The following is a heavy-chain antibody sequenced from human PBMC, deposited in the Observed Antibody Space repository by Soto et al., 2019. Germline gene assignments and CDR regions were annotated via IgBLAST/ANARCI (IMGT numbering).Heavy chain of an antibody. V-gene: IGHV4-4*02. CDR1: GGAISTSNW. CDR3: ARVAVAAYYSDYGLDV. J-gene: IGHJ6*02. D-gene: IGHD2-15*01. CDR2: IYHSGST. Sequence: PSETLSLTCAVSGGAISTSNWWIWVRQPPGKGLEWIWEIYHSGSTNYNPSLKSRVTISVDKSKNQFSLKLSSVTAADTAVYYCARVAVAAYYSDYGLDVWGQGTTVTVSS.